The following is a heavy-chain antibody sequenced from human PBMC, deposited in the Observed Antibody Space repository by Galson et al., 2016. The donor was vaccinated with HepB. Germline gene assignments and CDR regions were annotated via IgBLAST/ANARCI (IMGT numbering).Heavy chain of an antibody. J-gene: IGHJ4*02. D-gene: IGHD2-15*01. CDR2: IYSGGRT. CDR3: AAGKYVVVD. CDR1: GFTINNNY. V-gene: IGHV3-53*01. Sequence: SLRLSCAVSGFTINNNYMSWVRQAPGKGLEWVSVIYSGGRTDYADAVKGRFTISRDNSKNTLYLQMNSLRAEDTAVYYCAAGKYVVVDWGQGTLVTVSS.